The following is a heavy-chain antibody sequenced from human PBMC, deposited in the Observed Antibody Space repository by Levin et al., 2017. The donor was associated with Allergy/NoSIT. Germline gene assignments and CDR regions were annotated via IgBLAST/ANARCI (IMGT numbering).Heavy chain of an antibody. D-gene: IGHD7-27*01. CDR3: ARFYPTYLLLGNPPKDFYNCLDV. J-gene: IGHJ6*02. Sequence: GESLKISCKASGYTFTGYYVHWVRQAPGQGLEWMGWIDPFSGDKNYAQKFQGKVTMTRDTMNTAYLELSRLRSDDTAVYYCARFYPTYLLLGNPPKDFYNCLDVWGQGTTVIVSS. CDR2: IDPFSGDK. V-gene: IGHV1-2*02. CDR1: GYTFTGYY.